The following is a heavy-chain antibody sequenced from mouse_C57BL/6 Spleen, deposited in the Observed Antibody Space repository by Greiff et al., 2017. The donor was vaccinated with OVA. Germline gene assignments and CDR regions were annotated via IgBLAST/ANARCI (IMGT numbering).Heavy chain of an antibody. CDR3: TRGGSTVVDHYAMDY. Sequence: EVKLMESGEGLVKPGGSLKLSCAASGFTFSSYAMSWVRQTPEKRLEWVAYISSGGDYIYYADTVKGRFTISRDNARNTLYLQMSSLKSEDTAMYYCTRGGSTVVDHYAMDYWGQGTSVTVSS. V-gene: IGHV5-9-1*02. CDR2: ISSGGDYI. J-gene: IGHJ4*01. D-gene: IGHD1-1*01. CDR1: GFTFSSYA.